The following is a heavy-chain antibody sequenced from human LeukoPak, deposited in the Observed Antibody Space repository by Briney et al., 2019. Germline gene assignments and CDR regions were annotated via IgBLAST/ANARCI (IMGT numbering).Heavy chain of an antibody. J-gene: IGHJ4*02. CDR1: GFTFSSYA. D-gene: IGHD2-2*01. CDR3: ASAVARGY. V-gene: IGHV3-23*01. Sequence: GGSLRLSCAASGFTFSSYAMSWVRQAPGKGLEWFSTISGSGGSTYYADSVKGRFSITRDNSKNTVYLQMNSLRAEDTAVYYCASAVARGYWGQGTLVTVSS. CDR2: ISGSGGST.